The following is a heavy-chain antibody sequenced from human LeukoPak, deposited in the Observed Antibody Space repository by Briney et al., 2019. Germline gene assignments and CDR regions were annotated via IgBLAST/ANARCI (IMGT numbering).Heavy chain of an antibody. V-gene: IGHV5-51*01. Sequence: GESLKISCKGSGYSFTSYWIGWVRQMPGKGLERMGIIYPGDSDTRYSPSFQGRVTISADKSISTAYLQWSSLKASDTAMYYCARPGYCSGGSCSDAFDIWGQGTMVTVSS. J-gene: IGHJ3*02. CDR2: IYPGDSDT. CDR3: ARPGYCSGGSCSDAFDI. CDR1: GYSFTSYW. D-gene: IGHD2-15*01.